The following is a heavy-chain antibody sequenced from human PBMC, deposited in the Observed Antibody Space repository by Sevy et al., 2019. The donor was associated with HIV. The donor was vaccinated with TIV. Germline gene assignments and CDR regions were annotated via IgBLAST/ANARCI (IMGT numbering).Heavy chain of an antibody. Sequence: SETLSLTCSVSGDSISTYYWRWIRQHPERGLEWIGYIHDIGGTNYNPSLNSRVTISIDTSKNQFSLNLNSVTAADTAVYYCAREPPHYDYLWGSYRPPTYYFDSWGQGSLVTVSS. D-gene: IGHD3-16*02. CDR1: GDSISTYY. V-gene: IGHV4-59*01. CDR2: IHDIGGT. CDR3: AREPPHYDYLWGSYRPPTYYFDS. J-gene: IGHJ4*02.